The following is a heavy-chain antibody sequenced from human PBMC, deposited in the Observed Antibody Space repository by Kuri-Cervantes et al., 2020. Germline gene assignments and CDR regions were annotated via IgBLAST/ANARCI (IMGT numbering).Heavy chain of an antibody. CDR2: ISYDGSNK. CDR1: GFTFSSYA. Sequence: GESLKISCAASGFTFSSYAMHWVRQAPGKGLEWVAVISYDGSNKYYADSVKGRFTISRDNSKNTLYLQMNSLRAEDTAVYYCAKDVESSSWFYLPTYYYYYYGMDVWGQGTTVTVSS. J-gene: IGHJ6*02. V-gene: IGHV3-30-3*01. CDR3: AKDVESSSWFYLPTYYYYYYGMDV. D-gene: IGHD6-13*01.